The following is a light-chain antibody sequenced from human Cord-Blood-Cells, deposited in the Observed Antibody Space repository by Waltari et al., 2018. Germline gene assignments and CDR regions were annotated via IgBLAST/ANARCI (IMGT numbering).Light chain of an antibody. CDR3: CSYAGSYVV. J-gene: IGLJ2*01. V-gene: IGLV2-23*01. Sequence: QSALTQPASVSGSPGQSITISCTGTSSDVGSYNLVSWYQKHPGKAPKLMIYEGSKLPSGVSNRFSASKSGDTASLTISGLQAEDEADYYCCSYAGSYVVFGGGTKLTVL. CDR1: SSDVGSYNL. CDR2: EGS.